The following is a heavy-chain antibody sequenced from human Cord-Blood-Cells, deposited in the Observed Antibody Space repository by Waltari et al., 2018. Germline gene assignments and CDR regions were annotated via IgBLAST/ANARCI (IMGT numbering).Heavy chain of an antibody. CDR3: ARDFGWYFDL. CDR2: IWYDGSNK. J-gene: IGHJ2*01. V-gene: IGHV3-33*01. D-gene: IGHD3-3*01. CDR1: GFTFSRSG. Sequence: QVQLVESGGGVVQPGRSLSPSCAASGFTFSRSGMHWVRQAPGKGLEWVAVIWYDGSNKYYADSVKGRFTISRDNSKNTLYLQMNSLRAEDTAVYYCARDFGWYFDLWGRGTLVTVSS.